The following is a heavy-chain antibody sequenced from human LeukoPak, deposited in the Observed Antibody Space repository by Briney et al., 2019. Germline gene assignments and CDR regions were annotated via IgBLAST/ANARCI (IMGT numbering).Heavy chain of an antibody. Sequence: PSETLSLTCTVSGGSISSYYRTWTRQPAGNVLQCISRIYTSGSTTYNPSLKSRVTMSVDTSKNHFSLKLSSVTAADTAVYYCAREVYRNYVDYWGQGTLVTVSS. V-gene: IGHV4-4*07. D-gene: IGHD1-14*01. CDR3: AREVYRNYVDY. J-gene: IGHJ4*02. CDR2: IYTSGST. CDR1: GGSISSYY.